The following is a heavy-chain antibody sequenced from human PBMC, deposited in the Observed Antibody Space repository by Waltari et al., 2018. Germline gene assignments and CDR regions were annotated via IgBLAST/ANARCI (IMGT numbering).Heavy chain of an antibody. CDR1: GFTIPTFY. CDR3: AREDYGSVY. CDR2: IIPICGTA. J-gene: IGHJ4*02. V-gene: IGHV1-69*01. Sequence: QVQLVQSGAEVKKPGASVKVSCKASGFTIPTFYLHWVRQAPGQGLEWMGGIIPICGTANYAQKFQGRVTITADESTSTAYMELSSLRSEDTAVYYCAREDYGSVYWGQGTLVTVSS. D-gene: IGHD4-17*01.